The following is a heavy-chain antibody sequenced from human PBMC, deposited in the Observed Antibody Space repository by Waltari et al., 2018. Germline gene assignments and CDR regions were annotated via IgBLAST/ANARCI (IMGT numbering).Heavy chain of an antibody. CDR3: AREREGGIRGQYGLDV. CDR1: GGSIRSGDL. D-gene: IGHD3-16*02. Sequence: QVQLQESGPGLVKPSGTLSLTCAVSGGSIRSGDLWSWVRQSPGKGLEWIGDIYHSGTTNYNPSLESRVTISIDNPKNHFSLKLRSVTAADTAMYYCAREREGGIRGQYGLDVWGQGTTVTVSS. CDR2: IYHSGTT. J-gene: IGHJ6*02. V-gene: IGHV4-4*02.